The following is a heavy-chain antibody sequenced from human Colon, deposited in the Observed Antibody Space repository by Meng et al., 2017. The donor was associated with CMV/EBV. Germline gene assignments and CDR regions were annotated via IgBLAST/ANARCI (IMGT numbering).Heavy chain of an antibody. CDR1: GFIFSGSH. J-gene: IGHJ5*01. V-gene: IGHV3-73*01. D-gene: IGHD3-16*01. CDR3: FRGHYDRA. CDR2: VRSKANNYAT. Sequence: GESLKISCAASGFIFSGSHMHWVRQASGKGLEWVGHVRSKANNYATAYSASVKGRFTISRDDSKNTAYLQMNSLKTEDTAVYYCFRGHYDRAWGHGTLVTVSS.